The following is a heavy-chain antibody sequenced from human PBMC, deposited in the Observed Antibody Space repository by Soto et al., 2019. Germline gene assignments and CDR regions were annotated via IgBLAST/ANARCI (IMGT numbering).Heavy chain of an antibody. J-gene: IGHJ5*01. V-gene: IGHV1-2*04. D-gene: IGHD6-6*01. CDR3: ARGKYGSSFDF. CDR2: INPNTGAT. Sequence: QVQLVQSGAELKKPGASMQVSCKASGYTFTAYYLHWVRQAPGQGLEWIGWINPNTGATNYAQKFQEWVTLTRDTSVSTAYMDLTSLKSDDKAVYYCARGKYGSSFDFWGQGTLVSVST. CDR1: GYTFTAYY.